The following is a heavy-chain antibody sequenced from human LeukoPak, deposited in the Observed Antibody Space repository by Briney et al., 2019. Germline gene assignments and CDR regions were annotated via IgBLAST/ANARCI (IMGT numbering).Heavy chain of an antibody. D-gene: IGHD3-22*01. CDR1: GGSISSYY. V-gene: IGHV4-59*01. CDR2: IYDSGST. J-gene: IGHJ4*02. Sequence: SETLSLTCTVSGGSISSYYWTWIRQPPGKGLEWIGNIYDSGSTNYNPSLKSRLTISVDTSKNQCSLKLSSVTAADTAVYYCARQGISGSSLSYFDYWGQGTLVNVSS. CDR3: ARQGISGSSLSYFDY.